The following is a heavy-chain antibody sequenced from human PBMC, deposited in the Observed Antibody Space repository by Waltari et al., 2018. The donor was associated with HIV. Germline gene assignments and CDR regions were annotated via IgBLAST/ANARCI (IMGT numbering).Heavy chain of an antibody. CDR3: ARTGYSSDVYRGENWFDR. V-gene: IGHV4-61*02. CDR2: ISASGKT. Sequence: QVQLQESGPGLVKPSQTLSLTCTVSGGSISGSRNYWSWIRQPAGKGLEWIGRISASGKTNYRPALKSRVTISVDTSKNQFTLKLTSVTAADTAVDYCARTGYSSDVYRGENWFDRWGQGTLVIVSS. D-gene: IGHD6-19*01. CDR1: GGSISGSRNY. J-gene: IGHJ5*02.